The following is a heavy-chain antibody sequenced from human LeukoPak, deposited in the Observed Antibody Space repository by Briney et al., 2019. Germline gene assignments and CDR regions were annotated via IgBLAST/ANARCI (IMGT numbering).Heavy chain of an antibody. CDR1: GYTFTSYD. Sequence: AAVKVSCKASGYTFTSYDINWVRQATGQGLEWMGGMNPNSGNTGYAQKFQGRVTMTRNTSISTAYMELSSLRSEDTAVYYCARGRLADDYGDYVHDGAYYYGMDVRGQGTTVTVSS. V-gene: IGHV1-8*01. CDR2: MNPNSGNT. CDR3: ARGRLADDYGDYVHDGAYYYGMDV. D-gene: IGHD4-17*01. J-gene: IGHJ6*02.